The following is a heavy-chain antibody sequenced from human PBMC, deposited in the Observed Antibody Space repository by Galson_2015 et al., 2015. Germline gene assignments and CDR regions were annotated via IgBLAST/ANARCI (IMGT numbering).Heavy chain of an antibody. CDR1: GFTFSNYW. CDR2: IQGDGSKK. V-gene: IGHV3-7*04. D-gene: IGHD1-26*01. CDR3: ARDTVGARDY. J-gene: IGHJ4*02. Sequence: SLRLSCAASGFTFSNYWMNWVRQAPGKGLEWVANIQGDGSKKYYVDSVKGRFTISRDNAKNSLYLQMNSLRAEDTAVYYCARDTVGARDYWGQGTLVTVSS.